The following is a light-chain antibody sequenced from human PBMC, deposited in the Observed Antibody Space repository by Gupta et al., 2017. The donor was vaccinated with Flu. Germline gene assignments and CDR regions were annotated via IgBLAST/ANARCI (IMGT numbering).Light chain of an antibody. Sequence: VTLGVSPGERTTPGCRASQSVSSSYLAWYQQKPGQAPRLLIYGASSRATGVPDRFSGSGSGTDFTLTISRLEPEDFAMYYCQHDVSSPYTFGQGTKLEIK. J-gene: IGKJ2*01. CDR2: GAS. CDR3: QHDVSSPYT. V-gene: IGKV3-20*01. CDR1: QSVSSSY.